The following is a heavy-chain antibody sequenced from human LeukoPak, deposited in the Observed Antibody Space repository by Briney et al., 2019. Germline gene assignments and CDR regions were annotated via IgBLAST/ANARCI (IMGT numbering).Heavy chain of an antibody. CDR2: IKSKTDGGTT. V-gene: IGHV3-15*01. Sequence: GGSLRLSCVGSGLTFSNAWMSWIRQAPGKGLQWVGHIKSKTDGGTTEYAAPVKGRFTISRDDSKNTLYLQLNSLKNEDTALYHCTALGAASEYWGQGTLVTVSS. J-gene: IGHJ4*02. D-gene: IGHD2-15*01. CDR1: GLTFSNAW. CDR3: TALGAASEY.